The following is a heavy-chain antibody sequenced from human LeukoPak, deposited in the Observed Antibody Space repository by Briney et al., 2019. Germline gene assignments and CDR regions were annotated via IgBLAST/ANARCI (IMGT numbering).Heavy chain of an antibody. V-gene: IGHV4-61*02. CDR3: ARGEYDSSAYWGYYFEN. Sequence: PSETLSLTCTVSGVSISTGSYDWSWIRHPAGKCLEWIGRIYSSGSTNYSPSFKSRVTISVDTSKNQFSLNLSSVTAADTAVYYCARGEYDSSAYWGYYFENWGQGTLVTVSS. D-gene: IGHD3-22*01. CDR1: GVSISTGSYD. CDR2: IYSSGST. J-gene: IGHJ4*02.